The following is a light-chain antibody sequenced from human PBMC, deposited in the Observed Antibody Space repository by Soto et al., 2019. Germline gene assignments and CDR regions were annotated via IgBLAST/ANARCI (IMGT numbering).Light chain of an antibody. CDR3: SSYTSCSTRV. CDR1: SSDVGGYNY. J-gene: IGLJ1*01. Sequence: QSALTQPASVSGSPGQSITISCTGTSSDVGGYNYVSWYQQHPGKAPKLMIYEVSNRPSGVSNRFSGSKSGNTASLTISGFQAEDEADYYCSSYTSCSTRVFGTGTK. CDR2: EVS. V-gene: IGLV2-14*01.